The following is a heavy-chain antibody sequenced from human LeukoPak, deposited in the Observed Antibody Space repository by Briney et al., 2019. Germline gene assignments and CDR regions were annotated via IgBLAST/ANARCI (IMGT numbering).Heavy chain of an antibody. Sequence: GGSLRLSCATSGFTFSSYSMNWVRQAPGKGLEWVSSISSSSSYIYYADSVKGRFTISRDNAKSSLYLQMNSLRAEDTAVYYCARADWDTAMIDYWGQGTLVTVSS. CDR1: GFTFSSYS. D-gene: IGHD5-18*01. V-gene: IGHV3-21*01. CDR3: ARADWDTAMIDY. J-gene: IGHJ4*02. CDR2: ISSSSSYI.